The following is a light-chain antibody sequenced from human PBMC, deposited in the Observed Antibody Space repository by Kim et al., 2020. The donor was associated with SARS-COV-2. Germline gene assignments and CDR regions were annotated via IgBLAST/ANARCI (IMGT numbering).Light chain of an antibody. J-gene: IGLJ3*02. Sequence: AQGKTARITCGGNNMGSKSVPWYQQKPGQAPVLVIYYDSDRPSGIPERFSGSNSGNTATLTISRVEAGDEADYYCQVWDSSSDHRVFGGGTQLTIL. V-gene: IGLV3-21*04. CDR1: NMGSKS. CDR3: QVWDSSSDHRV. CDR2: YDS.